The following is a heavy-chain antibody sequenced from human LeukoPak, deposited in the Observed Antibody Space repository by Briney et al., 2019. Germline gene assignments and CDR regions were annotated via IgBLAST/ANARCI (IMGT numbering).Heavy chain of an antibody. D-gene: IGHD5-18*01. CDR1: GFTFSSYA. CDR3: ARARSSYGYGDAFDI. Sequence: GGSLRLSRAASGFTFSSYAMHWVRQAPGKGLEWVAVISYDGSNKYYADSVKGRFTISRDNSKNTLYLQMNSLRAEDTAVYYCARARSSYGYGDAFDIWGQGTMVTVSS. J-gene: IGHJ3*02. V-gene: IGHV3-30*04. CDR2: ISYDGSNK.